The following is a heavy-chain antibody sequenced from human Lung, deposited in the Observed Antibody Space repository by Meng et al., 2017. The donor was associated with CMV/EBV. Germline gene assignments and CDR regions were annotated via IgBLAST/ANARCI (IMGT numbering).Heavy chain of an antibody. Sequence: QSTLKESGPTLVKPTQTLTLTCTFSGFSLSTSEVGVGWIRQPPGKALEWLAVIYWDDDKRYSPSLKSRLTITKDTSKNQVVLTLTNMDPVDTATYYCALFTGSWFDPWGQGTLVTVSS. CDR1: GFSLSTSEVG. CDR3: ALFTGSWFDP. J-gene: IGHJ5*02. D-gene: IGHD1-14*01. CDR2: IYWDDDK. V-gene: IGHV2-5*02.